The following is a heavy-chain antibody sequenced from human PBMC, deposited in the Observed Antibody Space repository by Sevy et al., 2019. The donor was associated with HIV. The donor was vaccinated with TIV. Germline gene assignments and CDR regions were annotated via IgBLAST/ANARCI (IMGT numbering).Heavy chain of an antibody. J-gene: IGHJ4*02. CDR2: IIGSGFNT. V-gene: IGHV3-23*01. CDR1: GFTFSSSA. Sequence: GGSLRLSCAASGFTFSSSAMNWVRQAPGKGLEWVSGIIGSGFNTYYADSVKGRFTISRDYFKNTLYLQMNSLRAEDTAVYYCAKRSTSGWYGGDYFDYWGQGTLVTVSS. D-gene: IGHD6-19*01. CDR3: AKRSTSGWYGGDYFDY.